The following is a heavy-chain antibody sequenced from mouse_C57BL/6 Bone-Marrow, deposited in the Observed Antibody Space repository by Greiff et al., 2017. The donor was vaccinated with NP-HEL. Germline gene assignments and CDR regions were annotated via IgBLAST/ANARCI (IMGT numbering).Heavy chain of an antibody. CDR2: IYPGSGST. J-gene: IGHJ3*01. Sequence: VQLQQPGAELVKPGASVKMSCKASGYTFTSYWITWVKQRPGQGLEWIGDIYPGSGSTNYNEKFKSKATLTVDTSSSTAYMQLSSLTSEDSAVYYCARGDCYCGAWFAYWGRGTRVTVSA. CDR3: ARGDCYCGAWFAY. V-gene: IGHV1-55*01. CDR1: GYTFTSYW. D-gene: IGHD2-3*01.